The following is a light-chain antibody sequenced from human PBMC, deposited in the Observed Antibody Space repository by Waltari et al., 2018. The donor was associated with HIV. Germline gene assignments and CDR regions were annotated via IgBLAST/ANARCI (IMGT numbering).Light chain of an antibody. J-gene: IGKJ2*01. CDR1: QSIDNW. CDR2: RTS. V-gene: IGKV1-5*03. Sequence: DIQMTQSPSNLSASVGDTVVITCRASQSIDNWLAWYQQKPGRAPRLLVSRTSLLESSVSSRFRGSGSGTEFTLTIMSLQPDDIGTYYCQQYSTHYAFGQGTRVE. CDR3: QQYSTHYA.